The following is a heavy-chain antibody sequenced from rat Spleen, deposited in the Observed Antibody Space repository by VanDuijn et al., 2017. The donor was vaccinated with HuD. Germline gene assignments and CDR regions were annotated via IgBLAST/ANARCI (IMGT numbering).Heavy chain of an antibody. CDR1: GFTFSDYY. J-gene: IGHJ2*01. CDR2: ISSEGI. CDR3: ASPGGDFDC. V-gene: IGHV5-22*01. Sequence: EVQLVESGGGLVQPGRSMKLSCVASGFTFSDYYMAWVRQAPKKGLEWVASISSEGIYYGDSVKGRFTISRDNTKSTLYLQMNRLRSEDTATYYCASPGGDFDCWGQGVMVTVSS.